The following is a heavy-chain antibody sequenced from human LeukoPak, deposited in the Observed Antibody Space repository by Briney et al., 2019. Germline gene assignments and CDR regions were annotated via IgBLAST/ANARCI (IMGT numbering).Heavy chain of an antibody. CDR1: GFTFSSYG. CDR2: IWYDGSNK. J-gene: IGHJ4*02. D-gene: IGHD1-26*01. Sequence: PGRSLRLSCAASGFTFSSYGMHWVRQAPGKGLEWVAVIWYDGSNKYYADSVKGRFTISRDNSKNTLYLQMNSLRAEDTAVYYCAKDPSPYSGSYPEYWGQGTLVTVSS. CDR3: AKDPSPYSGSYPEY. V-gene: IGHV3-33*06.